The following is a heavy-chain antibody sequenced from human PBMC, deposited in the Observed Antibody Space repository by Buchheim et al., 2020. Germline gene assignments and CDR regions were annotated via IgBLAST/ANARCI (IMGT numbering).Heavy chain of an antibody. CDR2: ISYDGSNK. V-gene: IGHV3-30*18. J-gene: IGHJ6*02. D-gene: IGHD3/OR15-3a*01. CDR1: GFTFSSYG. Sequence: QVQLVESGGGVVQPGRSLRLSCAASGFTFSSYGMHWVRQAPGKGLEWVAVISYDGSNKYYADSVKGRFTISRDNSKNTLYLQMNSLRAEDTAVYYCAKDLHSGGTGYYYGMDVWGQGTT. CDR3: AKDLHSGGTGYYYGMDV.